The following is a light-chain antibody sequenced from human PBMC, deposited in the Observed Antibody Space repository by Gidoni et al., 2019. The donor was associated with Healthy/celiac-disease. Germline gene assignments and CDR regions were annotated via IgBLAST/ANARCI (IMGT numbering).Light chain of an antibody. CDR3: QQYDNLPFT. CDR1: QDISNY. J-gene: IGKJ3*01. Sequence: DIQMTQSPSSLSASVGDRVTITCQASQDISNYLNWYQQKPGKAPKLLIYDASNLETGVPSRFSGSGSRTDFTFISSRLQAEDIATYYCQQYDNLPFTFGHGTKVDIK. V-gene: IGKV1-33*01. CDR2: DAS.